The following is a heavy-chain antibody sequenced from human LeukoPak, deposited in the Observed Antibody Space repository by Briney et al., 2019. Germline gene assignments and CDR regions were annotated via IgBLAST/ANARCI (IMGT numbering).Heavy chain of an antibody. CDR2: IYYSGST. Sequence: PSETLSLTCTVSGGSISSYYWSWIRQPPGKGLEWIGYIYYSGSTNYNPSLKSRVTKSVDTSKNQFSLKLSSVTAADTAVYYCARLAPRYDSSGIDYWGQGTLVTVSS. CDR1: GGSISSYY. D-gene: IGHD3-22*01. V-gene: IGHV4-59*08. J-gene: IGHJ4*02. CDR3: ARLAPRYDSSGIDY.